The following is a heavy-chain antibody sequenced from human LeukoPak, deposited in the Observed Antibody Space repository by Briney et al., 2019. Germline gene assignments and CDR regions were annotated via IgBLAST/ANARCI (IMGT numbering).Heavy chain of an antibody. CDR1: GGSISSSSYY. V-gene: IGHV4-39*07. D-gene: IGHD2-15*01. Sequence: PSETLSLTCTVSGGSISSSSYYWGWVRQPPGKGLEWIGSIYYSGSTYYNPSLKSRVTISVDTSKNQFSLKLSSVTAADTAVYYCARDRGYCSGGSCGYYSDYWGQGTLVTVSS. J-gene: IGHJ4*02. CDR3: ARDRGYCSGGSCGYYSDY. CDR2: IYYSGST.